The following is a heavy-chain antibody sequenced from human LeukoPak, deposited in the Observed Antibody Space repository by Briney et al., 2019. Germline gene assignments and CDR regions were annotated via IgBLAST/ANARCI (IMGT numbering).Heavy chain of an antibody. CDR2: INPSGGST. V-gene: IGHV1-46*01. CDR3: ASGVTTIDYYYYMDV. D-gene: IGHD4-17*01. J-gene: IGHJ6*03. Sequence: ASVKVSCKASGYTFTSYYMHWVRQAPGQGLEWMGLINPSGGSTSHAQKFQGRVTMTRDTSTSTVYMELSSLRSEDTAVYYCASGVTTIDYYYYMDVWGKGTTVTVSS. CDR1: GYTFTSYY.